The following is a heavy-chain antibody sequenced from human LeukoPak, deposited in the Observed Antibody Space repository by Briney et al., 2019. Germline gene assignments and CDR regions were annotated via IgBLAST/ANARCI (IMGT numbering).Heavy chain of an antibody. J-gene: IGHJ5*02. V-gene: IGHV3-64D*06. Sequence: GGSLRLSCSASGFTFSNYAMHWVRQAPGKGLEYVSAISSNGGSTYYADSVKGRFTISRDKSKNTLYLQMSSLRAEDTAVYYCLKDRSGYSSSWYGRWNWFDPWGQGTLVTVSS. CDR2: ISSNGGST. CDR3: LKDRSGYSSSWYGRWNWFDP. CDR1: GFTFSNYA. D-gene: IGHD6-13*01.